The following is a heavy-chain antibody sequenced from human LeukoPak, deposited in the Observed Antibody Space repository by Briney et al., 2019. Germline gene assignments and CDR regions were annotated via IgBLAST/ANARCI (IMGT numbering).Heavy chain of an antibody. CDR3: AKDYYGSGSPIDY. CDR2: ISGSGGST. V-gene: IGHV3-23*01. J-gene: IGHJ4*02. D-gene: IGHD3-10*01. CDR1: GFTFSTYS. Sequence: GGSLRLSCAASGFTFSTYSMNWVRQAPGKGLEWVSAISGSGGSTYYADSVKGRFTISRDNSKNTLYLQMNSLRAEDTAVFYCAKDYYGSGSPIDYWGQGTLVTVSS.